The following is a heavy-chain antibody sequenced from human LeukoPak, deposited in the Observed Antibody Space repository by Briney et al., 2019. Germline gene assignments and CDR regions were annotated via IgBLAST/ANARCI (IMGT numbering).Heavy chain of an antibody. J-gene: IGHJ4*02. D-gene: IGHD2-21*01. Sequence: HPGGSLRLSCAASGFTFDDYAMRWVRQAPGKGLEWVSGISWNSGSIGYADSVKGRFTISRDNAKNSLYLQMNSLRAEDTALYYCAKDTIDDETSPRMWYYFDYWGQGTLVTVSS. CDR2: ISWNSGSI. CDR3: AKDTIDDETSPRMWYYFDY. CDR1: GFTFDDYA. V-gene: IGHV3-9*01.